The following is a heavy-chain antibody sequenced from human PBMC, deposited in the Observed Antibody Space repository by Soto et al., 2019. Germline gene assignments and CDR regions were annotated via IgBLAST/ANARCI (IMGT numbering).Heavy chain of an antibody. J-gene: IGHJ6*03. V-gene: IGHV1-8*01. Sequence: GWMNPNSGNTGYAQKFQGRVTMTRNTSISTAYMELSSLRSEDTAVYYCARAVRGVIPPAHLHYYYYMDVWGKGTTVTVS. D-gene: IGHD3-10*02. CDR3: ARAVRGVIPPAHLHYYYYMDV. CDR2: MNPNSGNT.